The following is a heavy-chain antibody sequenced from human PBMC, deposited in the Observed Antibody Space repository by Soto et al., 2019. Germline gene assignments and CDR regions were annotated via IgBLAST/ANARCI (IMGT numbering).Heavy chain of an antibody. CDR2: IYAGANT. J-gene: IGHJ4*02. CDR1: GFTVSTNY. D-gene: IGHD3-22*01. V-gene: IGHV3-53*04. CDR3: ASDYYDHKGHFDS. Sequence: EVQLVESGGGLVQAGGSLRLSCAASGFTVSTNYVSWVRQAPGKGLEWVSVIYAGANTYYADSVKGRFTISRHNSENTLYLQMNSLRAEDTAVYYCASDYYDHKGHFDSWGQGTLVTVSS.